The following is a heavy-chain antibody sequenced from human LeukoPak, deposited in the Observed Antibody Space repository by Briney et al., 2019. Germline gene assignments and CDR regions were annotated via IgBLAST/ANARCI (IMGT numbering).Heavy chain of an antibody. V-gene: IGHV3-23*01. CDR2: ISGSAGDT. CDR1: GFTFSSYE. CDR3: VGCSGGTCTGNWLDP. Sequence: GGSLRLSCAASGFTFSSYEMNWVRQAPGKGLEWVSGISGSAGDTFYAGSVKGRFTISRDNSKNTLYLQMNSLRVEDTAVYHCVGCSGGTCTGNWLDPWGQGTLVTVSS. J-gene: IGHJ5*02. D-gene: IGHD2-15*01.